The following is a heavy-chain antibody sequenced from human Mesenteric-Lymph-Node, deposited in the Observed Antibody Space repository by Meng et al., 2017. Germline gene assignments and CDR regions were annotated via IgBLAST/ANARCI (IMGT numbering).Heavy chain of an antibody. D-gene: IGHD3-10*01. J-gene: IGHJ1*01. V-gene: IGHV4-30-4*01. Sequence: QVQLQESGPGLVKPSQTLSLTCTVSGGSISNSDYYWSWIRQPPGKGLEWIGEIPHRGSSAYNPSLKSRVSMSIDKSKNQFSLKLTSVTAADTAVYHCLRGSGGSVWGQGTLVTVSS. CDR1: GGSISNSDYY. CDR2: IPHRGSS. CDR3: LRGSGGSV.